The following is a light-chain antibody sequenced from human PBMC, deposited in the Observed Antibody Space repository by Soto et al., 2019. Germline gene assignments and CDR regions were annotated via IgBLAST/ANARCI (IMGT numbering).Light chain of an antibody. J-gene: IGLJ1*01. Sequence: QSALTQPPSVSGAPGQRVTICCTGSGSNIGAGYDVHWYQQLPGTAPKLLIYDNNNRPSGVPDRFSGSKSGTSASLAITGLQAEDEADYYCQSYDSSLSGYVFGTGTKLTVL. CDR1: GSNIGAGYD. CDR3: QSYDSSLSGYV. CDR2: DNN. V-gene: IGLV1-40*01.